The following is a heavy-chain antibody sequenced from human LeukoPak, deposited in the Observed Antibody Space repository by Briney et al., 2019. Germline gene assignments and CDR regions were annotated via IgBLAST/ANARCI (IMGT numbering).Heavy chain of an antibody. V-gene: IGHV1-24*01. Sequence: GASVKVSCKVSGYTLTELSMHWVRQAPGKGLEWMGGFDPEDGETIYAQKFQGRVTMTEDTSTDTAYMELSSLRSEDTAVYYCATVSLGADSSSWSFDYWGQGTLVTVSP. J-gene: IGHJ4*02. CDR1: GYTLTELS. D-gene: IGHD6-13*01. CDR2: FDPEDGET. CDR3: ATVSLGADSSSWSFDY.